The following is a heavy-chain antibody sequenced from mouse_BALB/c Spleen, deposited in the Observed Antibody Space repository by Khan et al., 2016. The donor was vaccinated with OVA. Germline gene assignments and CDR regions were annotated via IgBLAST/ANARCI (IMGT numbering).Heavy chain of an antibody. CDR2: INPSTGYT. V-gene: IGHV1-7*01. CDR3: ARRGLRWDFDY. J-gene: IGHJ2*01. CDR1: GYTFTSYW. D-gene: IGHD1-1*01. Sequence: VQLVESGAELAKPGASVKMSCKASGYTFTSYWMNWVKQRPGQGLEWIGYINPSTGYTEYNQKFKDKATLTADKSSSTAYMQLSSLTSEDSAVYYCARRGLRWDFDYWGQGTTLTVSS.